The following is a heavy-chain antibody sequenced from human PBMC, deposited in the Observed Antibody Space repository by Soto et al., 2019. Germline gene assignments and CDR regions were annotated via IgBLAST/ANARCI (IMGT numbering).Heavy chain of an antibody. CDR3: AKDSVDSTDAPWMDV. CDR1: GFTFDDYT. V-gene: IGHV3-43*01. Sequence: EVQLVESGGVVVQPGGSLRLSCAASGFTFDDYTMHWVRQAPGKGLEWVSLISWDGGSTYYADSVKGRFTISRDNSKNSLYLQINSLRTDDTALDYCAKDSVDSTDAPWMDVWGQVTTVTVSS. J-gene: IGHJ6*02. CDR2: ISWDGGST. D-gene: IGHD5-12*01.